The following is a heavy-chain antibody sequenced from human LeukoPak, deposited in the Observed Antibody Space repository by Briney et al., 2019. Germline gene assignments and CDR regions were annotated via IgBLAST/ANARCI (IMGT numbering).Heavy chain of an antibody. J-gene: IGHJ4*02. V-gene: IGHV4-30-2*01. D-gene: IGHD3-10*01. CDR2: IYHSGST. Sequence: PSETLSLTCAVSGGSISSGGYSWSWIRQPPGKGLEWIGYIYHSGSTYYNPSLKSRVTISVDRSKNQFSLKLSSVTAADTAVYYCARVNGSGSQTLDYWGQGTLVTVSS. CDR3: ARVNGSGSQTLDY. CDR1: GGSISSGGYS.